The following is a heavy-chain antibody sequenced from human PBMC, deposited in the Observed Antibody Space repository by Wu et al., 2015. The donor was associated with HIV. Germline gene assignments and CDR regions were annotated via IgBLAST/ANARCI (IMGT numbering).Heavy chain of an antibody. CDR1: GYVFVGYY. J-gene: IGHJ2*01. Sequence: QVQLVQSGAEVKKPGASMKVSCKASGYVFVGYYIHWVRQAPGQGLEWMGWISAYNGNTNYAQKLQGRVTMTTDTSTSTAYMELRSLRSDDTAVYYCARTGYDSSGYYSSYWYFDLWGRGTLVTVSS. CDR2: ISAYNGNT. CDR3: ARTGYDSSGYYSSYWYFDL. D-gene: IGHD3-22*01. V-gene: IGHV1-18*04.